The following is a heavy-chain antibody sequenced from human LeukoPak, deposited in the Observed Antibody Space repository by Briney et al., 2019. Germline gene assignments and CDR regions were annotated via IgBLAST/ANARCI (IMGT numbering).Heavy chain of an antibody. V-gene: IGHV1-8*03. J-gene: IGHJ4*02. CDR1: GYTFTSYD. CDR3: ARGYGDYSAVDY. CDR2: MNPNSGNT. Sequence: VASVKVSCKASGYTFTSYDINWVRQATGQGLEWMGWMNPNSGNTGYAQKFQGRVTITRNTSISTAYMELSSLRSEDTAVYYCARGYGDYSAVDYWGQGTLVTVSS. D-gene: IGHD4-17*01.